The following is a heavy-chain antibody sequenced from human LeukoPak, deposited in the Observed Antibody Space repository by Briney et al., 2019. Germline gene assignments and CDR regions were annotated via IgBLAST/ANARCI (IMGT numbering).Heavy chain of an antibody. CDR1: GFTVSSNY. CDR3: ARDPPSSGWALDY. D-gene: IGHD6-19*01. Sequence: GGSLRLSCAASGFTVSSNYMTWVRQAPGGGLEWVSVIYSGGATSYADSVKGRFTISRDSSKNTLYLQMSSLRAEDTAVYFCARDPPSSGWALDYWGQGALVRVSS. V-gene: IGHV3-53*01. CDR2: IYSGGAT. J-gene: IGHJ4*02.